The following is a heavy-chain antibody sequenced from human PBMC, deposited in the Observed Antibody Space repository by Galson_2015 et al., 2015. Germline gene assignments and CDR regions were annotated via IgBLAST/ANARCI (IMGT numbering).Heavy chain of an antibody. CDR2: INPSSAST. Sequence: SVKVSCKASGYTFTSYYMHWVRQAPGQGLEWMGKINPSSASTTYAQEFQGRVTMTRDTSTSTVYMELSSLRSEDTAVYYCAREDKYGSGSYYPISYWGQGTLVTVSS. J-gene: IGHJ4*02. D-gene: IGHD3-10*01. CDR3: AREDKYGSGSYYPISY. CDR1: GYTFTSYY. V-gene: IGHV1-46*01.